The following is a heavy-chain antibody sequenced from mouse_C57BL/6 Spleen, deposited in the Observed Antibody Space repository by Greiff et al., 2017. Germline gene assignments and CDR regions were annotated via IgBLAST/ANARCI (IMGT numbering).Heavy chain of an antibody. V-gene: IGHV1-42*01. D-gene: IGHD1-1*01. Sequence: EVQLQQSGPELVKPGASVKISCKASGYSFTGYYMNWVKQSPEKSLDWIGDINPSTGGTTYNQKFKAKATLTVDKSSSTAYMQLKSLTSEDAAVYYCATGRGNFDVWGTGTTLTVSS. CDR1: GYSFTGYY. CDR3: ATGRGNFDV. J-gene: IGHJ1*03. CDR2: INPSTGGT.